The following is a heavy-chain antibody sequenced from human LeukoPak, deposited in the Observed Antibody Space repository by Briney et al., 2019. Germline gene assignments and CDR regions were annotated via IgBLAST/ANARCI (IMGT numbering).Heavy chain of an antibody. Sequence: GGSQRLSCAASGFTFSSYEMNWVRQAPGKGLEWVSYISSSGSTIYYADSVKGRFTISRDNAKNSLYLQMNSLRAEDTAVYYCARTQWQADPTNAFDIWGQGTMVTVSS. CDR3: ARTQWQADPTNAFDI. J-gene: IGHJ3*02. V-gene: IGHV3-48*03. CDR2: ISSSGSTI. D-gene: IGHD6-19*01. CDR1: GFTFSSYE.